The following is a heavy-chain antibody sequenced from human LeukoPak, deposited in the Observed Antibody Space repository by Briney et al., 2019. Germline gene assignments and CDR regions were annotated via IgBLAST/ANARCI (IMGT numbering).Heavy chain of an antibody. CDR3: ARHLRLCQNWFDP. CDR2: IYPGDSGT. V-gene: IGHV5-51*01. J-gene: IGHJ5*02. CDR1: GYSFTNYW. D-gene: IGHD6-25*01. Sequence: GESLKISCKGSGYSFTNYWIGWVRQMPGKGPEWMGIIYPGDSGTRYSPSFQGQVTISADKSISTAYLQWSSLKASDTAMYYCARHLRLCQNWFDPWGQGTLVTASS.